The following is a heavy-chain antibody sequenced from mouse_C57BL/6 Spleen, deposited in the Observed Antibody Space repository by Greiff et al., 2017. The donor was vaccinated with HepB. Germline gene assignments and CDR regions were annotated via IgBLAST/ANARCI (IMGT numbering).Heavy chain of an antibody. D-gene: IGHD3-3*01. J-gene: IGHJ2*01. Sequence: EVQLQQSGPELVKPGASVKISCKASGYTFTDYYMNWVKQSHGKSLEWIGDINPNNGGTSYNQKFKGKATLTVDKSSSTAYMELRSLTSEDSAVYYCARGRLGLYFDYWGQGTTLTVSS. CDR2: INPNNGGT. V-gene: IGHV1-26*01. CDR1: GYTFTDYY. CDR3: ARGRLGLYFDY.